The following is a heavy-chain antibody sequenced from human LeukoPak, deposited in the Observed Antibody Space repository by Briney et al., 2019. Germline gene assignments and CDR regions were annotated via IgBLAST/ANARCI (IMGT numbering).Heavy chain of an antibody. J-gene: IGHJ4*02. CDR2: IKQDGNEK. V-gene: IGHV3-7*01. CDR1: GFTFSSYW. D-gene: IGHD6-19*01. Sequence: GGSLRLSCAASGFTFSSYWMSWVRQAPGKGLEWVANIKQDGNEKYYVDSVKGRFTISRDNAKNSLYLQMNSLRAEDTAVYYCARDLSGYSSGWYLFDYWGQGTLVTVSS. CDR3: ARDLSGYSSGWYLFDY.